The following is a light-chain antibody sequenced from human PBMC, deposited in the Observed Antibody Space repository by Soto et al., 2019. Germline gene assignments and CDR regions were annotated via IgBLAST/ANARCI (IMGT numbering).Light chain of an antibody. CDR3: QSYDTSVSGARV. CDR1: SSDVGGYNY. CDR2: EVS. J-gene: IGLJ3*02. V-gene: IGLV2-14*01. Sequence: QSALTQPASVSGSPAQSITISCTGTSSDVGGYNYVSWYQHHPGKAPKLIIYEVSYRPSGVPDRFSGSKSGTSASLTITGLQAEDEADYYCQSYDTSVSGARVFGGGTKVTVL.